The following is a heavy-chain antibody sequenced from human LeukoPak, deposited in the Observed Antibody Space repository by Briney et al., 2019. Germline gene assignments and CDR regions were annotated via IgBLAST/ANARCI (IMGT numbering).Heavy chain of an antibody. CDR2: INHSGST. J-gene: IGHJ5*02. V-gene: IGHV4-34*01. CDR3: ARGSKWFANAARFDP. CDR1: GGSFSGYY. D-gene: IGHD3-10*01. Sequence: SETLSLTCDVYGGSFSGYYWSWIRQPPGKGLEWIGEINHSGSTNYNPSLKSRVTISVDTSKNQFSLKLSSVTAADTAVYYCARGSKWFANAARFDPWGQGTLVTVSS.